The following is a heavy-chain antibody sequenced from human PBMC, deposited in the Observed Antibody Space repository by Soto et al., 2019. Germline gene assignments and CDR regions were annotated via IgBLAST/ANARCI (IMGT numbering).Heavy chain of an antibody. CDR3: ARRYSSSPLYGMDV. D-gene: IGHD6-13*01. V-gene: IGHV5-51*01. CDR2: IYPGDSDT. CDR1: GYSFTIYC. J-gene: IGHJ6*02. Sequence: GESLKISCDGSGYSFTIYCIGLVLQMPGKGLEWMGIIYPGDSDTRYSPSFQGQVTISADKSISTAYLQWSSLKASDTAMYYCARRYSSSPLYGMDVWGQGTTVTVSS.